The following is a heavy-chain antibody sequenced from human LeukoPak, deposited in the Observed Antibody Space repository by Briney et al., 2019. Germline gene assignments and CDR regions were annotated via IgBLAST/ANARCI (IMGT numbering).Heavy chain of an antibody. D-gene: IGHD3-16*02. CDR2: IHPSTGNP. Sequence: ASVKVSCKASGYTFSNYAMNWVRQAPGQGLEWMGWIHPSTGNPAYAQGFTGRFVFSLDTSVSTTYLQISSLKAEDTAVYFCARAFQSLGGLSLPDYWGQGTLVTVSS. CDR3: ARAFQSLGGLSLPDY. V-gene: IGHV7-4-1*02. J-gene: IGHJ4*02. CDR1: GYTFSNYA.